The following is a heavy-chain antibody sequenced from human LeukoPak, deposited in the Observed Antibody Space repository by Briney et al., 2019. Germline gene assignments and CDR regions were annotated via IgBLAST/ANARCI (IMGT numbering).Heavy chain of an antibody. CDR1: GGSISSSSYY. J-gene: IGHJ4*02. Sequence: SGTLSLTCTVSGGSISSSSYYWGWIRQPPGKGLEWIGSIYYSGSTYYNPSLKSRVTISVDTSKNQFSLELSSVTAADTAVYYCARGYCTNAVCSLGPTQAWGQGTLVTVSS. D-gene: IGHD2-8*01. CDR3: ARGYCTNAVCSLGPTQA. CDR2: IYYSGST. V-gene: IGHV4-39*07.